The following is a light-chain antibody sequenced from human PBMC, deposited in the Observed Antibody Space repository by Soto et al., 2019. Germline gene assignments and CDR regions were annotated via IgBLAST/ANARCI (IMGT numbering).Light chain of an antibody. CDR3: QQSYSNPRT. CDR2: GVS. CDR1: QSIGSY. J-gene: IGKJ4*01. V-gene: IGKV1-39*01. Sequence: DIQMTQSPSSLSASVGDRVTITCRASQSIGSYLSWYQQKPGKAPILLIYGVSSLQSGVPSRFSASGSGTDFTLTISSLQPEDFSTYYCQQSYSNPRTFGGGTKVEIK.